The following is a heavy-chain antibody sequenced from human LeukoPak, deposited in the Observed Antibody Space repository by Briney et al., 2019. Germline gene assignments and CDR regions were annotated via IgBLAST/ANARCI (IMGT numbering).Heavy chain of an antibody. V-gene: IGHV1-2*02. D-gene: IGHD2-2*01. J-gene: IGHJ5*02. CDR2: INPNSGGT. CDR1: GYTFTGYY. CDR3: ARSDCSSTSCLPASFDP. Sequence: ASVKVSCKASGYTFTGYYMHWVRQAPGQGLEWMGWINPNSGGTNYAQKFQGRVTMTRDTSISTAYMELSRLRSDDTAVYYCARSDCSSTSCLPASFDPWGQGTLVTLSS.